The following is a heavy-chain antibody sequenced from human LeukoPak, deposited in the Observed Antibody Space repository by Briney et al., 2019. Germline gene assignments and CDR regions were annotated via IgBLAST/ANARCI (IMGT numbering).Heavy chain of an antibody. J-gene: IGHJ4*02. D-gene: IGHD2-8*01. CDR2: ISYDGSNK. V-gene: IGHV3-30*19. CDR3: ARDSRASVYASTFDY. CDR1: EFTFSSYG. Sequence: GGSLRLSCVASEFTFSSYGMHWVRQAPGKGLEWVAVISYDGSNKYYADSVKGRFTISRDNSKNTLYLQMNSLRAEDTAVYYCARDSRASVYASTFDYWGQGTLVTVSS.